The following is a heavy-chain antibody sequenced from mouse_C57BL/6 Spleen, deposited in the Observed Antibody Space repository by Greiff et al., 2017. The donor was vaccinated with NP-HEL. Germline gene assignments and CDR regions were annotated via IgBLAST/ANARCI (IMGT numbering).Heavy chain of an antibody. Sequence: QVHVKQPGAELVMPGASVKLSCKASGYTFTSYWMHWVKQRPGQGLEWIGEIDPSDSYTNYNQKFKGKSTLTVDKSSSTAYMQLSSLTSEDSAVDYCARITTVVATNAMDYWGQGTSVTVSS. CDR1: GYTFTSYW. J-gene: IGHJ4*01. CDR2: IDPSDSYT. CDR3: ARITTVVATNAMDY. D-gene: IGHD1-1*01. V-gene: IGHV1-69*01.